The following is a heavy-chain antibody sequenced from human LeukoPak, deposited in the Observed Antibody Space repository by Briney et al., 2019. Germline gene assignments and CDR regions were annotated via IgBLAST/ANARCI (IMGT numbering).Heavy chain of an antibody. V-gene: IGHV4-59*01. Sequence: SETPSLTCTVSGGSTSSYYSSWIRQPPGKGLEWIGYTYYSGSTNYNPSLKSRVTISVDTSKNQFSLKLSSVTAADTALYYCARDMLELRDSYYYGMDVWGKGTTVTVSS. D-gene: IGHD1-7*01. CDR2: TYYSGST. CDR3: ARDMLELRDSYYYGMDV. CDR1: GGSTSSYY. J-gene: IGHJ6*04.